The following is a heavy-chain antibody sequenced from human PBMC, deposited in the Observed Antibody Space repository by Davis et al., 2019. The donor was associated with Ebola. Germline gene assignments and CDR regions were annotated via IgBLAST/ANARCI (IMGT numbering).Heavy chain of an antibody. Sequence: SVKVSCKASGGTFSSHTVSWVRQAPGQGLEWMGRIIPILGMVNYAQRFQGRVTVTADKSTRTAYMELSSLRSEDTAVYYCARDLGMVYAVYYFDYWGQGTLVTVSS. CDR3: ARDLGMVYAVYYFDY. CDR1: GGTFSSHT. D-gene: IGHD2-8*01. CDR2: IIPILGMV. V-gene: IGHV1-69*04. J-gene: IGHJ4*02.